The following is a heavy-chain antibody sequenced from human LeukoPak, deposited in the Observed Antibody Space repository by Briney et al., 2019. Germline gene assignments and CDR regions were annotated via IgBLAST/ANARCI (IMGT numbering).Heavy chain of an antibody. J-gene: IGHJ4*02. CDR1: GFTFSSYS. CDR3: ARELAA. CDR2: ISSSSSYI. Sequence: GGSLRLSCAASGFTFSSYSMNWVRQASGKGLEWVSSISSSSSYIYYADSVKGRFTISRDNSKNTLYLQMNSLRGDDTAIYYCARELAAWGQGTLVTVSS. V-gene: IGHV3-21*01. D-gene: IGHD6-13*01.